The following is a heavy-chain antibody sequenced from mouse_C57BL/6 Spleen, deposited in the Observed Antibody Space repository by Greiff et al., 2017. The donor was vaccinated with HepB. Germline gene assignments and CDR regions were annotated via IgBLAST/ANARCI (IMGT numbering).Heavy chain of an antibody. V-gene: IGHV5-4*01. D-gene: IGHD1-1*01. CDR2: ISDGGSYT. J-gene: IGHJ2*01. CDR3: ARDDYYGSSSCYFDY. CDR1: GFTFSSYA. Sequence: EVKLVESGGGLVKPGGSLKLSCAASGFTFSSYAMSWVRQTPENRLEWVATISDGGSYTYYPDNVKGRFTISRDNAKNNLYLQMSHLKSEDTAMYYCARDDYYGSSSCYFDYWGQGTTLTVSS.